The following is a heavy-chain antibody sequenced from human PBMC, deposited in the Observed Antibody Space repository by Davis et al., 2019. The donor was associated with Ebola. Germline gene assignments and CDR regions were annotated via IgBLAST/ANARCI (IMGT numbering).Heavy chain of an antibody. CDR2: INAGNGNT. CDR3: ANHGVGTLKAFDP. V-gene: IGHV1-3*01. D-gene: IGHD4-17*01. J-gene: IGHJ5*02. Sequence: ASVKVSCKASGYTFTSYAMHWVRQAPGQRLEWMGWINAGNGNTKYSQKFQGRVTITRDTSASTAYMELSSLRSEDTAVYYCANHGVGTLKAFDPWGQGTLVTVSS. CDR1: GYTFTSYA.